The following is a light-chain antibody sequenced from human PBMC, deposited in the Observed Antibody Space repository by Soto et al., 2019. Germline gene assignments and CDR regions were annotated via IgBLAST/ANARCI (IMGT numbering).Light chain of an antibody. CDR2: DVS. CDR1: SSDVGGYNY. J-gene: IGLJ2*01. CDR3: SSYTSSSPYVV. Sequence: QSALTQPASVSGSPGQSITISCTGTSSDVGGYNYVSWYQQHPGKAPKLMIYDVSNRPSGVSNRFSGSKSGHTASLTISALHAEAEADYYCSSYTSSSPYVVFGGGTNVTVL. V-gene: IGLV2-14*01.